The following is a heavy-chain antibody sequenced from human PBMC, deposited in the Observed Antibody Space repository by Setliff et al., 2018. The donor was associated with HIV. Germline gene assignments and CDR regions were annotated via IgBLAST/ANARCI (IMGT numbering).Heavy chain of an antibody. CDR3: ARGGGIRDAFDI. D-gene: IGHD3-16*01. CDR1: GGSISSSNW. V-gene: IGHV4-4*02. CDR2: IYHSGST. J-gene: IGHJ4*02. Sequence: SETLSLTCAVSGGSISSSNWWSWVRQPPGKGLEWIGEIYHSGSTNYNPSLKSRVTISVDKSKNQFSLKLNSVTAADTATYFCARGGGIRDAFDIWGPGTPVTVSS.